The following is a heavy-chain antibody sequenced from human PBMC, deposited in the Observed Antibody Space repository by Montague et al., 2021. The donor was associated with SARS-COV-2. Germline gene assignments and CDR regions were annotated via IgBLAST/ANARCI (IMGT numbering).Heavy chain of an antibody. D-gene: IGHD3-10*01. CDR2: IYYSGST. V-gene: IGHV4-59*01. J-gene: IGHJ4*02. Sequence: SETLSLTCTVSGGSITSYYWSWIWQPPGKGLEYIWYIYYSGSTNYNPSLKSRVTMSVYTSKNQFSLKLSSVTAADTAVYYCARGDGHYYGSGTYPYYWGQGTLVTVSS. CDR1: GGSITSYY. CDR3: ARGDGHYYGSGTYPYY.